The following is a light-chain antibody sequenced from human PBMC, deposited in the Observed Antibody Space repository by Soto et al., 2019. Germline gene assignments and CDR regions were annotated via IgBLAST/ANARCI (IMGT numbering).Light chain of an antibody. CDR3: SSYTSNV. J-gene: IGLJ1*01. CDR2: DVS. Sequence: QSVLTQPASVSGSPGQSITISCTGTSSDVGGYNYVSWYQQHPGKAPKHMIYDVSNRPSGVSNRFSGSKSGNTASLTISGLQAEDEADYYCSSYTSNVFGTGTKLTVL. CDR1: SSDVGGYNY. V-gene: IGLV2-14*01.